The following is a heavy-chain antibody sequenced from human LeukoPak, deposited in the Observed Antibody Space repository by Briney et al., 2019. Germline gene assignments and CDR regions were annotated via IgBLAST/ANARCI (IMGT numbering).Heavy chain of an antibody. Sequence: TSETLSLTCTVSGGSVNSGDYYWSWIRQHPGKGLEWIGYIYYSGSTYYNPSLKSRLTISVDTSKNHFSLKLSSVTAADTAVYYCARMSGRESSGYYFDYWGQGTLVTVSS. J-gene: IGHJ4*02. CDR2: IYYSGST. V-gene: IGHV4-31*03. CDR1: GGSVNSGDYY. CDR3: ARMSGRESSGYYFDY. D-gene: IGHD3-22*01.